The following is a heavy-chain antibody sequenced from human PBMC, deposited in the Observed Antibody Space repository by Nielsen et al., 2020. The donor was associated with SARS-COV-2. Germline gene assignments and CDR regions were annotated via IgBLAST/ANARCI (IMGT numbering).Heavy chain of an antibody. Sequence: ASVKVSCKASGYTFTSYGISWVRQAPGQGLEWMGWISAYNGNTNHAQKLQGRVTMTTDTSTSTAYMELRSLRSDDTAVYYCARDPQRTGYFDLWGRGTLVTVSS. CDR2: ISAYNGNT. V-gene: IGHV1-18*01. CDR3: ARDPQRTGYFDL. J-gene: IGHJ2*01. CDR1: GYTFTSYG.